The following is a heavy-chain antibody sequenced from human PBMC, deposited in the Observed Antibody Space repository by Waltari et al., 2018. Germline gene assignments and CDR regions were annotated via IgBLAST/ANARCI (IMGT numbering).Heavy chain of an antibody. CDR1: GFPLSSSW. CDR3: TRGGNYYFDY. D-gene: IGHD5-12*01. Sequence: EVQLVESGGGLLQPGGSLRLSCAASGFPLSSSWINWVRQPPGKGLVWVSRINPDGRTTNYADSVRGRFTISRDNAQNTVYLEMNSLRAEDTAVYFCTRGGNYYFDYWGRGTLVTVSS. CDR2: INPDGRTT. V-gene: IGHV3-74*01. J-gene: IGHJ4*02.